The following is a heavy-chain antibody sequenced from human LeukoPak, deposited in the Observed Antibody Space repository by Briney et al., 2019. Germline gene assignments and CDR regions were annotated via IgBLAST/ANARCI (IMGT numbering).Heavy chain of an antibody. Sequence: GASVKVSCKVSGYTLTELSIHWVRQAPGKGLEWMGGFDPEDGETIYAQKFQGRVTMTEDTSTDTAYMEVGSLRSEDTADYYCATSPHYSDSSSSTSPFDYWGQGTLVTVSS. CDR2: FDPEDGET. D-gene: IGHD3-22*01. CDR1: GYTLTELS. CDR3: ATSPHYSDSSSSTSPFDY. V-gene: IGHV1-24*01. J-gene: IGHJ4*02.